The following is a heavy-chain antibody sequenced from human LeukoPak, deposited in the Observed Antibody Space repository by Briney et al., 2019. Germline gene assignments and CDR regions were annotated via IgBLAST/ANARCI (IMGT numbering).Heavy chain of an antibody. CDR1: GFTFTTYP. Sequence: GGSLRLSCAASGFTFTTYPMSWVRQAPGKGLEWVSAISASGGGTYYADSVKGRFTISRDNSKNTLYLQMNSLRAEDTAIYYCGKTTTGYSSGRYPGWPVDYWGQGTLVTVSS. J-gene: IGHJ4*02. V-gene: IGHV3-23*01. CDR2: ISASGGGT. D-gene: IGHD6-19*01. CDR3: GKTTTGYSSGRYPGWPVDY.